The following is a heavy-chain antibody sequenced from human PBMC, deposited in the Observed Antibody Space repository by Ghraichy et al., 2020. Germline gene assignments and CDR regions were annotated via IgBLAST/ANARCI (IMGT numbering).Heavy chain of an antibody. V-gene: IGHV1-8*01. CDR3: ARAVGYCSSTSCYPRYYGMDV. J-gene: IGHJ6*02. CDR2: MNPNSGNT. Sequence: ASVKVSCKASGYTFTSYDINWVRQATGQGLEWMGWMNPNSGNTGYAQKFQGRVTMTRNTSISTAYMELSSLRSEDTAVYYCARAVGYCSSTSCYPRYYGMDVWGQGTTVTVSS. CDR1: GYTFTSYD. D-gene: IGHD2-2*01.